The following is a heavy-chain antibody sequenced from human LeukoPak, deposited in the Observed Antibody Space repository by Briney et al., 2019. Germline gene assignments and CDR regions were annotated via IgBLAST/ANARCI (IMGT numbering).Heavy chain of an antibody. CDR1: GYTFTDFG. J-gene: IGHJ5*02. CDR3: ARQDYGDYVGWFDP. CDR2: INPNSGGT. V-gene: IGHV1-2*02. Sequence: ASVKVSCKAPGYTFTDFGISWVRQAPGQGLEWMGWINPNSGGTNYAQKFQGRVTMTRDTSISTAYMELSRLRSDDTAVYYCARQDYGDYVGWFDPWGQGTLVTVSS. D-gene: IGHD4-17*01.